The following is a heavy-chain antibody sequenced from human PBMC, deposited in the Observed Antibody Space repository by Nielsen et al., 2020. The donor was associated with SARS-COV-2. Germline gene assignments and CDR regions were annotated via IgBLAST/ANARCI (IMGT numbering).Heavy chain of an antibody. CDR1: GFTFSSYA. CDR3: ARDGEWYTPVGFCDY. Sequence: GESLKISCAASGFTFSSYAMHWVRQAPGKGLEWVAVISYDGSNNYYADSVKGRFTISRDNSKNTLYLQMNSLRAEDTAVYYCARDGEWYTPVGFCDYWGQGTLVTVSS. J-gene: IGHJ4*02. V-gene: IGHV3-30-3*01. D-gene: IGHD3-3*01. CDR2: ISYDGSNN.